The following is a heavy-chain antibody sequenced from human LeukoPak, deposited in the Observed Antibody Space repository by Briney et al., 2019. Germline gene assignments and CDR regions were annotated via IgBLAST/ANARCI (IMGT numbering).Heavy chain of an antibody. D-gene: IGHD3-10*01. J-gene: IGHJ4*02. CDR1: GFTFSSYA. CDR2: ISGSGGST. Sequence: GGSLRLSCAASGFTFSSYAMSWVRQAPGKGLEWVSAISGSGGSTYYADSVKGRFTISRDDAKNSVHLQMNSLRAEDTAVYYCARAIGASGSHWGQGTLVTVSS. CDR3: ARAIGASGSH. V-gene: IGHV3-23*01.